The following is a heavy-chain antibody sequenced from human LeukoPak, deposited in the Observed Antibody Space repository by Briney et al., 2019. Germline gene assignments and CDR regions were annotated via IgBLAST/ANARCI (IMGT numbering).Heavy chain of an antibody. CDR2: ISSSGSTI. D-gene: IGHD3-22*01. V-gene: IGHV3-48*03. CDR1: GFTFSSYE. J-gene: IGHJ4*02. CDR3: ARGYYEGAFDQ. Sequence: GGSLRLSCAASGFTFSSYEMNWVRQAPGKGLEWVSYISSSGSTIYYADSVKGRFTISRDNAKNSLYLQMNYLRAEDTAVYYCARGYYEGAFDQWGQGTLVTVSS.